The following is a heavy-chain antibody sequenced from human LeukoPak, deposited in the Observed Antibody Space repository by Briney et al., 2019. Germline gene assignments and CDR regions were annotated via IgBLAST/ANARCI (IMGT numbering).Heavy chain of an antibody. CDR1: GYTFTGYY. V-gene: IGHV1-2*02. D-gene: IGHD2-21*01. Sequence: ASVTVSCKPSGYTFTGYYMHWMRQAPGQGLEWMGWINLNSGGTNNAQTLQGRVTMTRDTSISTAYMELSRLRSDDTAVYYCASWAGGNAPVASFDYWGQGTLVTVSS. CDR2: INLNSGGT. J-gene: IGHJ4*02. CDR3: ASWAGGNAPVASFDY.